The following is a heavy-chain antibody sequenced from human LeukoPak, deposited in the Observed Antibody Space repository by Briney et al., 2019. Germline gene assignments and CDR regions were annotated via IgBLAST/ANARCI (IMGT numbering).Heavy chain of an antibody. CDR1: GGSISSYH. Sequence: SETLSLTCTVSGGSISSYHWSWIRQPPGKGLECIGYIYYSGSTNYNPSLKSRVTISVDTSKNQFSLKLSSVTAADTAVYYCARARNYYDSSDYYYEGDAFVIWGQGTMVTVSS. D-gene: IGHD3-22*01. CDR3: ARARNYYDSSDYYYEGDAFVI. J-gene: IGHJ3*02. V-gene: IGHV4-59*01. CDR2: IYYSGST.